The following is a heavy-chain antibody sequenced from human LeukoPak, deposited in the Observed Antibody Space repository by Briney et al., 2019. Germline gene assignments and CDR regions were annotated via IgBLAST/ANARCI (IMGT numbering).Heavy chain of an antibody. J-gene: IGHJ4*02. CDR3: ARALGYCSSASCYYFDN. CDR1: GLAFGSEA. D-gene: IGHD2-2*01. Sequence: PGGSLRLSCAVSGLAFGSEAMSWVRQSPARGLEWVASISPGGGTTYYADSVKGRFTISRDNAKNSLYLQMNSLRAEDKAVYYCARALGYCSSASCYYFDNWGQGTLVTVSS. V-gene: IGHV3-23*01. CDR2: ISPGGGTT.